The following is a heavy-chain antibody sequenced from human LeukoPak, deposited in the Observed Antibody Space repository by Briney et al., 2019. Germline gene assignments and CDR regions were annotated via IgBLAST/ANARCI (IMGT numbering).Heavy chain of an antibody. CDR2: IRYDATNK. CDR1: GFTFSDYG. J-gene: IGHJ4*02. V-gene: IGHV3-30*02. CDR3: ARDLPYSSSWYSKSFDY. Sequence: GGSLRLSCAASGFTFSDYGMHWVRQAPGKGLEWVAFIRYDATNKHYADSVKGRFTISRDNAKNSLYLQMNSLRAEDTAVYYCARDLPYSSSWYSKSFDYWGQGTLVTVSS. D-gene: IGHD6-13*01.